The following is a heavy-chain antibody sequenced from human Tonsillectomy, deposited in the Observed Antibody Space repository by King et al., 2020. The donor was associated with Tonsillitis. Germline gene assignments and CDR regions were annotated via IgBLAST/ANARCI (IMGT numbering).Heavy chain of an antibody. D-gene: IGHD6-25*01. CDR2: IISSSSIM. J-gene: IGHJ4*02. V-gene: IGHV3-48*01. CDR3: ARLADSASPFDC. Sequence: VQLVESGGGLVQPGGSLRLSCAASGFTFSGYNMNWVRQAPGKGLEWVSYIISSSSIMFYADSVKGRLTISRENAKNSLYLQMNTLIADDTAIYYCARLADSASPFDCWGQGTLVTVSS. CDR1: GFTFSGYN.